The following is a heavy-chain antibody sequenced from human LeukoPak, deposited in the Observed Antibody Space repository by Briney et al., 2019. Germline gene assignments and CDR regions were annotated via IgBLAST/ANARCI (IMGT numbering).Heavy chain of an antibody. CDR1: GGSFSGYY. D-gene: IGHD3-10*01. J-gene: IGHJ5*02. CDR3: ARMLRSRRIDP. CDR2: INHSGST. V-gene: IGHV4-34*01. Sequence: SETLSLTCAVYGGSFSGYYWSWIRQPPGKGLEWIGEINHSGSTNYNPSLRSRVTISVDTSKNQFSLKLSSGTAADTAVYYCARMLRSRRIDPWGQGTLVTVSS.